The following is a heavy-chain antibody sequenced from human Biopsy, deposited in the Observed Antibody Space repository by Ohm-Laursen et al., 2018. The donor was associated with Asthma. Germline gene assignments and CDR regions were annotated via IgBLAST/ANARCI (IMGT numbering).Heavy chain of an antibody. Sequence: SVKASCKSLGGTFNTYVIGWVRQAPGQGLERMGGINVVFGTTTYPQKFQDRVTITADDSTSTVYMELSSLRSEDTAVYYCARKAGSCISRTCYSLDFWGQGTLVTVSS. CDR3: ARKAGSCISRTCYSLDF. CDR1: GGTFNTYV. CDR2: INVVFGTT. D-gene: IGHD2-2*01. J-gene: IGHJ4*02. V-gene: IGHV1-69*13.